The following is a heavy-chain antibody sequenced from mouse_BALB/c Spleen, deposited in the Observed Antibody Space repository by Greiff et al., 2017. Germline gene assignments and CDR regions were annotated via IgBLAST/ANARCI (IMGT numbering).Heavy chain of an antibody. J-gene: IGHJ2*01. D-gene: IGHD1-1*01. CDR3: ARSLLRYLDY. V-gene: IGHV1S41*01. CDR2: IAPGSGST. Sequence: DLVKPGASVKLSCKASGYTFTSYWINWLKQRPGQGLEWIGRIAPGSGSTYYNEMFKGKATLTVDTSSSTAYIQLSSLSSEDSAVYFCARSLLRYLDYWGQGTTLTVSS. CDR1: GYTFTSYW.